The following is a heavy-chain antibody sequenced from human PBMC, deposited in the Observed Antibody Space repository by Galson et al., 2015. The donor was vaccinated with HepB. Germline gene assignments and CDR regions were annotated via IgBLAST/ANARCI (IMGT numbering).Heavy chain of an antibody. J-gene: IGHJ6*03. D-gene: IGHD1-1*01. Sequence: SVKVSCKVSGYTLTELSMHWVRQAPGKGLEWMGGFDPEDGETIYAQKFQGRVTMTEDTSTDTAYMELSSLRSEDTAVYYCATAERDYYYYMDVWGKGTTATVSS. CDR1: GYTLTELS. V-gene: IGHV1-24*01. CDR3: ATAERDYYYYMDV. CDR2: FDPEDGET.